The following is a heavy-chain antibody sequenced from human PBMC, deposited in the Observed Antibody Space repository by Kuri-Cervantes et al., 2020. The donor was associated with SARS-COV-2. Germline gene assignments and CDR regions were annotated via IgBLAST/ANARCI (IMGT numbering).Heavy chain of an antibody. Sequence: GESLKISCAASGFTFSSHWMHWVRQAPGKGLVWVSRINSDGSSTSYADSVKGRFTISRDNSENTLYLQINSLRAEDTAVYYCAKDGGIVGATRVYYMDVWGKGTTDTVSS. V-gene: IGHV3-74*01. CDR2: INSDGSST. CDR1: GFTFSSHW. J-gene: IGHJ6*03. CDR3: AKDGGIVGATRVYYMDV. D-gene: IGHD1-26*01.